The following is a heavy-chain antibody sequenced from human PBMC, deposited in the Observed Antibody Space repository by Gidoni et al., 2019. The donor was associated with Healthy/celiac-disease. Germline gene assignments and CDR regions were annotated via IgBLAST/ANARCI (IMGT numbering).Heavy chain of an antibody. D-gene: IGHD6-13*01. CDR3: AKAPQPRRPGGTHASYFDY. CDR1: GFTFSSYA. Sequence: EVQLLESGGGLVQPGGSLRLSCAASGFTFSSYAMSWVRQAPGKGLEWVSAISGSGGGTYYADSVKGRFTISRDNSKNTLYLQMNSLRAEDTAVYYCAKAPQPRRPGGTHASYFDYWGQGTLVTVSS. J-gene: IGHJ4*02. CDR2: ISGSGGGT. V-gene: IGHV3-23*01.